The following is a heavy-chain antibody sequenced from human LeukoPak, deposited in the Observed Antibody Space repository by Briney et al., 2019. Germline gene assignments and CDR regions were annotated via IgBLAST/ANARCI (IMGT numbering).Heavy chain of an antibody. CDR1: GFTFSDYA. Sequence: PGRSLRLSCAGSGFTFSDYAMHWVRQAPGKGLEWVSGISWESAYVGYTDSVKGRFIISRDNAKNSLYMQMNSLRIEDTALYYCVKGPTGSGRFEHWGQGAQVTVSS. CDR3: VKGPTGSGRFEH. CDR2: ISWESAYV. V-gene: IGHV3-9*01. J-gene: IGHJ4*02. D-gene: IGHD3-10*01.